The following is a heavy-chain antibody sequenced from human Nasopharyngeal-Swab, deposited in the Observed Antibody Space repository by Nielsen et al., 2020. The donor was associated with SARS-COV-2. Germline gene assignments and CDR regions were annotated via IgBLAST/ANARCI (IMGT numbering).Heavy chain of an antibody. CDR3: ARLERFLEWSNWFDP. CDR2: IDPSDSYT. V-gene: IGHV5-10-1*01. D-gene: IGHD3-3*01. J-gene: IGHJ5*02. Sequence: GGSLRLSCKGSGYSFTGYWISWVRQMPGKGLEWMGRIDPSDSYTNYSPSFQGHVTISADKSISTAYLQWSSLKASDTAMYYCARLERFLEWSNWFDPWGQGTLVTVSS. CDR1: GYSFTGYW.